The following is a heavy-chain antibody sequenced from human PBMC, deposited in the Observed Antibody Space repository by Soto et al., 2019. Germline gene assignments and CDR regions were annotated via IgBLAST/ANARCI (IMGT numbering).Heavy chain of an antibody. CDR1: GFTFSSYA. V-gene: IGHV3-23*01. J-gene: IGHJ4*02. CDR3: AKGDRRYFDWLGFFDY. CDR2: ISGSGGST. D-gene: IGHD3-9*01. Sequence: GGSLRLSCAASGFTFSSYAMSWVRQAPGKGLEWVSAISGSGGSTYYADSVKGRFTISRDNSKNTLYLQMNSLRAEDTAVYYCAKGDRRYFDWLGFFDYWGQGTLVTVSS.